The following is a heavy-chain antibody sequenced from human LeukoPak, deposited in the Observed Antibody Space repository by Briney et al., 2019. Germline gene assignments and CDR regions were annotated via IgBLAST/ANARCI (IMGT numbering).Heavy chain of an antibody. J-gene: IGHJ4*02. CDR2: INPSGGST. V-gene: IGHV1-46*01. CDR3: ARMYSGSYPY. D-gene: IGHD1-26*01. Sequence: ASVKVSCKASGYTFTSYYMHWVRQAPGQGLEWMGIINPSGGSTSYAQKFQGRVTMTRDTSISTAYMELSRLRSDDTAVYYCARMYSGSYPYWGQGTLVTVSS. CDR1: GYTFTSYY.